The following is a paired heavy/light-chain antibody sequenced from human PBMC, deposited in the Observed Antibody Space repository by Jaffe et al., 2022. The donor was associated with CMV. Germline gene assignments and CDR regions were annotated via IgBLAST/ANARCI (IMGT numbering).Heavy chain of an antibody. D-gene: IGHD5-18*01. CDR3: TIQLWVPSKGYYYMDV. J-gene: IGHJ6*03. Sequence: EVQLVESGGGLVQPGGSLRLSCAASGFTFSSYEMNWVRQAPGKGLEWVSYISSSGSTIYYADSVKGRFTISRDNAKNSLYLQMNSLRAEDTAVYYCTIQLWVPSKGYYYMDVWGKGTTVTVSS. CDR1: GFTFSSYE. CDR2: ISSSGSTI. V-gene: IGHV3-48*03.
Light chain of an antibody. CDR2: SNN. V-gene: IGLV1-44*01. J-gene: IGLJ1*01. Sequence: QSVLTQPPSASGTPGQRVTISCSGSSSNIGSNTVNWYQQLPGTAPKLLIYSNNQRPSGVPDRFSGSKSGTSASLAISGLQSEDEADYYCAAWDDSLNGYYVFGTGTKVTVL. CDR3: AAWDDSLNGYYV. CDR1: SSNIGSNT.